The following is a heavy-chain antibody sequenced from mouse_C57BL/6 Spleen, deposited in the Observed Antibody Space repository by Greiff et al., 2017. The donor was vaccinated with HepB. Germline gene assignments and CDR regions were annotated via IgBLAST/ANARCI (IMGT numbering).Heavy chain of an antibody. J-gene: IGHJ4*01. CDR2: ISDGGSYT. CDR1: GFTFSSYA. Sequence: EVQVVESGGGLVKPGGSLKLSCAASGFTFSSYAMSWVRQTPEKRLEWVATISDGGSYTYYPDNVKGRFTISRDNAKNNLYLQMSHLKSEDTAMYYCARVHGSSDYYAMDYWGQGTSVTVSS. V-gene: IGHV5-4*01. D-gene: IGHD1-1*01. CDR3: ARVHGSSDYYAMDY.